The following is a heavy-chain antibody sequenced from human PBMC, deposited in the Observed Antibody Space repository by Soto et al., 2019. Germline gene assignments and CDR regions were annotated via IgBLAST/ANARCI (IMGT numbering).Heavy chain of an antibody. CDR2: INADGGIT. V-gene: IGHV3-74*01. J-gene: IGHJ3*02. CDR1: GFTFNRHW. CDR3: ARPRSMSSSGFDI. Sequence: EAQLVESGGGLVQPGGSLRLSCAASGFTFNRHWLHWVRQDPGQGLVGVSLINADGGITDYADFVKGRFPISRDNAKNTLYLQMNSLRVEDTTVYYCARPRSMSSSGFDIWGQGTKVTVSS. D-gene: IGHD6-6*01.